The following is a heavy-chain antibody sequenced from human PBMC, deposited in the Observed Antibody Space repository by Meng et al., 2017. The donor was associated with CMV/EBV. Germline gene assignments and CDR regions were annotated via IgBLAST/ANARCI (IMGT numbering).Heavy chain of an antibody. V-gene: IGHV4-59*01. CDR1: GGSISSYY. Sequence: GSLRLSCTVSGGSISSYYWSWIRQPPGKGLEWIGYIYYSGSTNYNPSLKSRVTISVDTSKNQFSLKLSSVTAADTAVYYCARGSSETPYSSGSYYYYGMDVWGQGTTVTVSS. CDR3: ARGSSETPYSSGSYYYYGMDV. J-gene: IGHJ6*02. CDR2: IYYSGST. D-gene: IGHD6-19*01.